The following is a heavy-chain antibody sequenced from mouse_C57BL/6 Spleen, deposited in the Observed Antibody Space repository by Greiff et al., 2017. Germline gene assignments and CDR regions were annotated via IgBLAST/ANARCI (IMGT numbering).Heavy chain of an antibody. D-gene: IGHD4-1*01. CDR3: THWEQAWFAY. CDR1: GYTFTDYE. V-gene: IGHV1-15*01. J-gene: IGHJ3*01. Sequence: QVQLKESGAELVRPGASVTLSCKASGYTFTDYEMHWVKQTPVHGLEWIGAIDPETGGTAYKQKFKGKAILTADKSSSTAYMELRSLTSEDSAVYYCTHWEQAWFAYWGQGTLVTVSA. CDR2: IDPETGGT.